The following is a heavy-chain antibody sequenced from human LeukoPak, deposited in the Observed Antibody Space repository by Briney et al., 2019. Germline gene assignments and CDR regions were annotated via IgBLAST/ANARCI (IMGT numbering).Heavy chain of an antibody. J-gene: IGHJ6*02. V-gene: IGHV5-51*01. CDR3: ARSMFYYGSGVFHYHGMDV. Sequence: GESLKISCKGSGYSFTSYWIGWVRQMHGKGLEWMGIIYPADSDTKYSPSFQGQVTISADKSISTAYLQWSSLKASDTAIYYCARSMFYYGSGVFHYHGMDVWGQGTTVTVSS. CDR1: GYSFTSYW. CDR2: IYPADSDT. D-gene: IGHD3-10*01.